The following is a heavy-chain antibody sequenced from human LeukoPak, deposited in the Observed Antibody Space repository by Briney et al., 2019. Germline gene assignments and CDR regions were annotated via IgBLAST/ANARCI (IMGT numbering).Heavy chain of an antibody. V-gene: IGHV4-34*01. CDR3: ASTRIQLWLRRYYFDY. J-gene: IGHJ4*02. D-gene: IGHD5-18*01. CDR1: GGSFSGYY. Sequence: KPSETLSLTCAVYGGSFSGYYWSWIRQPPGKGLEWIGEINHSGSTNYNPSLKSPVTISVDTSKNQFSLKLSSVTAADTAVYYCASTRIQLWLRRYYFDYWGQGTLVTVSS. CDR2: INHSGST.